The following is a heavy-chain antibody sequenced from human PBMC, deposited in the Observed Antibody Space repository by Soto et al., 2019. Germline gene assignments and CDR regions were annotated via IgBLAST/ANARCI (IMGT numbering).Heavy chain of an antibody. CDR2: VWYDGSKK. V-gene: IGHV3-33*01. J-gene: IGHJ6*02. Sequence: QVQLVESGGGVVQPGRSPRLSCITSEFIFSNYGMHWVRQAPGKGLEWVAVVWYDGSKKYYADSVKGRFTISRDNSKNTLYLQMNSLRVEDTALYYCARDLGLYGMDVWGQGTTVTVPS. CDR3: ARDLGLYGMDV. CDR1: EFIFSNYG.